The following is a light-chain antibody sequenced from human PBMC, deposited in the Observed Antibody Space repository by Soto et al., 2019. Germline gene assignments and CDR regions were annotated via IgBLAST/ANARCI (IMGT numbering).Light chain of an antibody. V-gene: IGLV2-14*01. CDR2: EVS. CDR3: NSYASSPADV. J-gene: IGLJ1*01. CDR1: STDVGGYYY. Sequence: QSVLTQPASVSGAPGQSITISCTGTSTDVGGYYYVSWYQLLPGTAPKLMIYEVSYRPSGVSSRFSGSKSANTASLTISGLQAEDEADYYCNSYASSPADVFGTGTKVTVL.